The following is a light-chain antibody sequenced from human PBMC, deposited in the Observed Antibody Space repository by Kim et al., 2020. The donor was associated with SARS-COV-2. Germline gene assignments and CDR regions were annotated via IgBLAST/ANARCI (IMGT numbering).Light chain of an antibody. V-gene: IGLV2-14*01. CDR2: DVN. CDR1: SSDVGGYDY. J-gene: IGLJ2*01. Sequence: QSALTQPASVSGSPGQSITISCTATSSDVGGYDYVSWYQQHPGKTPKLMIYDVNKRPSGVSYRFSGSKSGNTASLTISGLQAEDEADYYFSSYTISNAVIFGGVVFGGGTKVTVL. CDR3: SSYTISNAVIFGGVV.